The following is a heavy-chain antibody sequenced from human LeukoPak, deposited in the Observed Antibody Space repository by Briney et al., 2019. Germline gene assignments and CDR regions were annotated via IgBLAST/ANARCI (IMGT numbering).Heavy chain of an antibody. CDR1: GGSISSYY. CDR2: IYYTGST. J-gene: IGHJ4*02. D-gene: IGHD6-19*01. CDR3: AKDSSGWYEFSFGTPEFDY. V-gene: IGHV4-59*01. Sequence: SETLSLTCTVSGGSISSYYWSWIRQPPGKGLEWIGYIYYTGSTNYNPSLKSRVTISVDTSKNQFSLKLSSVTAADTAVYYCAKDSSGWYEFSFGTPEFDYWGQGTLVTVSS.